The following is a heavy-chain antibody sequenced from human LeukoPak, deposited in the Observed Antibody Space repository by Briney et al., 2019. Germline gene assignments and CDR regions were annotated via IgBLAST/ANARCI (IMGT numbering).Heavy chain of an antibody. CDR2: INPRSGGT. V-gene: IGHV1-2*02. CDR1: GYTFNRYY. J-gene: IGHJ6*03. Sequence: GASVKVSCKASGYTFNRYYIQWVRQAPGQGLEWVGWINPRSGGTKYAQNFQGSVTMTRDTSICTAYMELSRLTSDDTVVYYCARPYTSIELWFGESDYSYMDVWGKGTTVTISS. D-gene: IGHD3-10*01. CDR3: ARPYTSIELWFGESDYSYMDV.